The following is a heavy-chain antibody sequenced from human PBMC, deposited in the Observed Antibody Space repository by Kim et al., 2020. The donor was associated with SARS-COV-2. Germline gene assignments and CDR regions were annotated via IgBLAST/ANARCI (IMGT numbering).Heavy chain of an antibody. D-gene: IGHD5-18*01. CDR2: TT. Sequence: TTEYAASVKGRFTISSDESKSIAYLQMNSLKTEDTAVYYCTKYTSYYFDYWGQGTLVTVSS. J-gene: IGHJ4*02. V-gene: IGHV3-49*02. CDR3: TKYTSYYFDY.